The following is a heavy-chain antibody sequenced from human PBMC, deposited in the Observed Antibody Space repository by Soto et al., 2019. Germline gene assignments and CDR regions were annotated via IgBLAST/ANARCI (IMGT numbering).Heavy chain of an antibody. CDR3: ARDPGFGSSWYFDY. CDR1: GFTFSSYS. CDR2: ISSSSSYI. J-gene: IGHJ4*02. Sequence: GGSLRLSCAASGFTFSSYSMNWVRQAPGKGLEWVSSISSSSSYIYYADSVKGRFTISRDNAKNSLYLQMNSLRAEDTAVYYCARDPGFGSSWYFDYGGQGTLVTVSS. V-gene: IGHV3-21*01. D-gene: IGHD6-13*01.